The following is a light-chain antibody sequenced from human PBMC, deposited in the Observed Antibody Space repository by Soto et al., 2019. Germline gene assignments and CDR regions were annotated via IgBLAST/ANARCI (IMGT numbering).Light chain of an antibody. J-gene: IGKJ1*01. CDR1: QSVSSK. CDR2: DAS. Sequence: IVMTQYPANLSVSAGERATLSCRASQSVSSKVAWYQQKPGQAPRLLIYDASVRATGIPDRFSGRGSGTEGTITISSLKKDDCATYYCQHSNSYSEAFGQGTKVDIK. CDR3: QHSNSYSEA. V-gene: IGKV3-15*01.